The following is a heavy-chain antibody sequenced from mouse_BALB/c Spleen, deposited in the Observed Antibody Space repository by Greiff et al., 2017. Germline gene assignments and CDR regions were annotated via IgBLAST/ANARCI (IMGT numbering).Heavy chain of an antibody. Sequence: VQLQQSGAELVRPGASVTLSCKASGYTFTDYEMHWVKQTPVHGLEWIGAIDPETGGTAYNQKFKGKATLTADKSSSTAYMELRSLTSEDSAVYYCTRLDSSGYYFDYWGQGTTLTVSS. CDR2: IDPETGGT. CDR3: TRLDSSGYYFDY. J-gene: IGHJ2*01. D-gene: IGHD3-2*01. CDR1: GYTFTDYE. V-gene: IGHV1-15*01.